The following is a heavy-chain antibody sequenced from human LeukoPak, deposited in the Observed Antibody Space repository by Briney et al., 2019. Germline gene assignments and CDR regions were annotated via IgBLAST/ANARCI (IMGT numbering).Heavy chain of an antibody. Sequence: GASVKVSCKASGYTFTSYGISWVRQAPGQGLEWMGWISAYNGNTNYAQKLQGRVTMTTDTSTSTAYMELRSLRSDDTAVYYRARDTRVVPAAMHGYWGQGTLVTVSS. D-gene: IGHD2-2*01. CDR2: ISAYNGNT. V-gene: IGHV1-18*01. CDR1: GYTFTSYG. CDR3: ARDTRVVPAAMHGY. J-gene: IGHJ4*02.